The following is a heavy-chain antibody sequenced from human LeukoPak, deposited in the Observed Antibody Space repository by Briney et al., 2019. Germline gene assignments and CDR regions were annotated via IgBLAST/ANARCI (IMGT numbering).Heavy chain of an antibody. CDR3: ARDIIGHCSSTSCYLNSYYYYYGMDV. CDR2: IYSGGST. V-gene: IGHV3-66*01. CDR1: GFTVSSNY. J-gene: IGHJ6*02. D-gene: IGHD2-2*01. Sequence: GGSLRLSCAASGFTVSSNYMSWVRQAPGKGLEWVSVIYSGGSTYYADSVKGRCTISRDNSKNTLYLQMNSLRAEDTAVYYCARDIIGHCSSTSCYLNSYYYYYGMDVWGQGTTVTVSS.